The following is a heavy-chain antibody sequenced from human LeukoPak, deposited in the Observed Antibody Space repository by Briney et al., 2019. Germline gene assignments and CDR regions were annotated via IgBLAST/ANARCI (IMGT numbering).Heavy chain of an antibody. V-gene: IGHV3-23*01. CDR1: GFTFSSYA. D-gene: IGHD2-2*02. J-gene: IGHJ3*02. CDR3: AKEGNFILYLYKLGGAFDI. Sequence: QTGGSLRLSCAASGFTFSSYAMSWVRQAPGKGLEWVSAISGSGDSTYYADFVKGRFTISRDNSKNTLYLLMNSLRAEDTAVYYCAKEGNFILYLYKLGGAFDIWGQGTMVTVSS. CDR2: ISGSGDST.